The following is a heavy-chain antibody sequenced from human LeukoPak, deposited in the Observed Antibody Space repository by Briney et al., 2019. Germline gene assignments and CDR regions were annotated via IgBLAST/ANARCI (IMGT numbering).Heavy chain of an antibody. CDR2: IYYSGST. J-gene: IGHJ4*02. CDR1: GGSISSYY. Sequence: SETLSLTCTVSGGSISSYYWSWIRQPPGKGLEWIGYIYYSGSTNYNPSLKSRVTISVDTSKNQFSLKLSSVTAADTAVYYCARLGATVSSGLWYFDYWGQGTLVTVSS. V-gene: IGHV4-59*08. CDR3: ARLGATVSSGLWYFDY. D-gene: IGHD6-19*01.